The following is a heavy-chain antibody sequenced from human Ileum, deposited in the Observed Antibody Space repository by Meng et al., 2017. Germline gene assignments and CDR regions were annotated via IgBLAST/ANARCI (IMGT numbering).Heavy chain of an antibody. Sequence: QLHLQQSGPGLVKPSETLSLTCTVSGGSFSTKFYWGWIRQSPGKDLDFRCRASSPFPHSSPPSLLPLFPFSFPPSPPPFSLPLLSLPTSYTDVYYYFFSLLFPSFPSSFSIFGQGTLVTVSS. CDR3: FFSLLFPSFPSSFSI. V-gene: IGHV4-39*01. CDR2: ASSPFPH. D-gene: IGHD3-3*01. CDR1: GGSFSTKFY. J-gene: IGHJ3*02.